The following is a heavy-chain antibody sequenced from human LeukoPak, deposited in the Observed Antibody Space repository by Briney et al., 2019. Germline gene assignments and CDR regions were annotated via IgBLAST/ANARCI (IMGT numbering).Heavy chain of an antibody. D-gene: IGHD3-10*01. J-gene: IGHJ4*02. Sequence: SETLSLTCTVSGGSISSYYWSWIRQPPGKGLEWIGYIYYSGSTNYNPSLKSRVTISVDTSKNQFSLKLSSVTAADTAVYYCARSPPNYYASGSSYLDYWGQGTLVTVSS. CDR3: ARSPPNYYASGSSYLDY. CDR1: GGSISSYY. V-gene: IGHV4-59*01. CDR2: IYYSGST.